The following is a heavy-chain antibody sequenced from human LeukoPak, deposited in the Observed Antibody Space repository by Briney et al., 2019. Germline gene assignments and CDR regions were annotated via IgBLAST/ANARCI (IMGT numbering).Heavy chain of an antibody. V-gene: IGHV4-39*07. Sequence: SETLSLTCTVSGGSISSGGYYWSWIRQPPGKGLEWIGEINHSGSTNYNPSLKSRVTISVDTSKNQFSLKLSSVTAADTAVYYCARGYYDILTGYSAYYFDYWGQGTLVTVSS. CDR3: ARGYYDILTGYSAYYFDY. CDR1: GGSISSGGYY. J-gene: IGHJ4*02. CDR2: INHSGST. D-gene: IGHD3-9*01.